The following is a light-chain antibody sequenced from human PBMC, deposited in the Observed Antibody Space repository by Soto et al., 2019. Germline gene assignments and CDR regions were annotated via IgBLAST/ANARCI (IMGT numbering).Light chain of an antibody. Sequence: EIQMSQTLSTLSGYVGDRVTITCRASQTISSWLAWYQQKPGKAPKLLIYKASTLKSGVPSRFSGSGSGTEFTLSISSLQPDDFATYYCQHYNSYSEAFGQGTKVDIK. J-gene: IGKJ1*01. CDR3: QHYNSYSEA. CDR2: KAS. V-gene: IGKV1-5*03. CDR1: QTISSW.